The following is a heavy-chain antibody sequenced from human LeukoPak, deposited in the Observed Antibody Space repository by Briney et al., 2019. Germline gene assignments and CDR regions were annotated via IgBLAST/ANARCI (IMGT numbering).Heavy chain of an antibody. CDR2: IIPIFGTA. CDR3: ARGDYSNVPFDY. J-gene: IGHJ4*02. V-gene: IGHV1-69*13. Sequence: SVKVSCKASGGTFSSYAISWVRQAPGQGLEWMGGIIPIFGTANYAQKFQGRVTITADESTSTAYMELSSLRSEDAAVYYCARGDYSNVPFDYWGQGTLVTVSS. CDR1: GGTFSSYA. D-gene: IGHD4-11*01.